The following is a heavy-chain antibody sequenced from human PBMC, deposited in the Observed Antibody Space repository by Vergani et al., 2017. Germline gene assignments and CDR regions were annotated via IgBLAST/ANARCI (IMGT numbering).Heavy chain of an antibody. CDR1: GGSISSGEYY. Sequence: QVQLQESGPGLVKPSQTLSLTCTVSGGSISSGEYYWSWIRQPPGKGLEWIGYRYYSGSTYYHPSLKSRVTISVDTSKNQFSLKLSSVTAADTAVYYCAREWFGELLDKVDVWGQGTTVTVSS. CDR3: AREWFGELLDKVDV. J-gene: IGHJ6*02. CDR2: RYYSGST. D-gene: IGHD3-10*01. V-gene: IGHV4-30-4*01.